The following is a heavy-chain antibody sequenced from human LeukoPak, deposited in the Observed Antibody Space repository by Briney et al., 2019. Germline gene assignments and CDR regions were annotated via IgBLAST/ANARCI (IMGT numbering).Heavy chain of an antibody. CDR3: ASVLTTVTTHFDY. Sequence: PSETLSLTCAVYGGSFSGYYWSWIRPPPGKGLEWIGEINHSGSTNYNPSLKSRVTISVDTSKNQFSLKLSSVTAADTAVYYCASVLTTVTTHFDYWGQGTLVTVSS. V-gene: IGHV4-34*01. D-gene: IGHD4-17*01. CDR1: GGSFSGYY. CDR2: INHSGST. J-gene: IGHJ4*02.